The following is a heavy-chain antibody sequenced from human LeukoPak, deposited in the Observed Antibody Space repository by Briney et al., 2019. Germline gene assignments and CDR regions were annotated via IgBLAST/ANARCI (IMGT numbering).Heavy chain of an antibody. D-gene: IGHD1-26*01. CDR1: GFTFSSYG. J-gene: IGHJ3*02. CDR2: ISGRSGYI. V-gene: IGHV3-21*01. Sequence: GGSLTLSCAASGFTFSSYGMNWVRQAPGKGRVWVSSISGRSGYIYYAASMKGRFTSSRDNAKNSLYLQMNSLRAEDTAIYYCARDDARHIASVGVDGLYSWGQGTMVTVSS. CDR3: ARDDARHIASVGVDGLYS.